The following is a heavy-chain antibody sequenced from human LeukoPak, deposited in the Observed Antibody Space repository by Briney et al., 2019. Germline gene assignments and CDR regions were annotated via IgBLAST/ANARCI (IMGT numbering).Heavy chain of an antibody. D-gene: IGHD3-22*01. J-gene: IGHJ4*02. CDR1: GGSISSYY. V-gene: IGHV4-59*08. CDR3: ARHADRYYDTTGFLY. Sequence: SETLSLTCTVSGGSISSYYWSWIRQPPGKGLEWIGYIYYSGSTNYNSSLRSRVTISIDTSKNQFSLKLSSVTAADTAVYFCARHADRYYDTTGFLYWGQGILVTVS. CDR2: IYYSGST.